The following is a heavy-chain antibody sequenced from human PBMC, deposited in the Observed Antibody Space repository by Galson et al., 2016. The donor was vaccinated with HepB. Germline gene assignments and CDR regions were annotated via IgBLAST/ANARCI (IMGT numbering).Heavy chain of an antibody. J-gene: IGHJ4*02. Sequence: SLRLSCAASGFNFDDYAMHWVRQAPGKGLEWVASISWNSGNIGYADSVKGRFSISRDNAKKSLYLQMNSLRAEDTALYYCATDSTQSAVVTHFDYWGQGTPVTVSS. D-gene: IGHD2-21*02. CDR1: GFNFDDYA. CDR2: ISWNSGNI. V-gene: IGHV3-9*01. CDR3: ATDSTQSAVVTHFDY.